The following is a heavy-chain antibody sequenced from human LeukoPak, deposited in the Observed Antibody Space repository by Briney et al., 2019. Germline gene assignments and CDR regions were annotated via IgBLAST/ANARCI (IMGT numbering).Heavy chain of an antibody. D-gene: IGHD7-27*01. CDR3: ASRKLGNDY. V-gene: IGHV4-4*02. J-gene: IGHJ4*02. CDR2: IYHTGST. Sequence: NSSETLSLTCAVSGGSISSSYWWSWVRQPPGKGLEWIGYIYHTGSTSYSPSLKSRVTISADTSQNQFSLKLSSVTAADTAVYYCASRKLGNDYWGQGTLVTVSS. CDR1: GGSISSSYW.